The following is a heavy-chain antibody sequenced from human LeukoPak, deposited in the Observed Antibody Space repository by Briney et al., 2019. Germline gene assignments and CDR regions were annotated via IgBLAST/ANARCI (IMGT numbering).Heavy chain of an antibody. D-gene: IGHD4-23*01. J-gene: IGHJ6*03. V-gene: IGHV1-8*02. Sequence: ASVKVSCKASGYTFTGYYMHWVRQATGQGLEWMGWMNPNSGNTGYAQKFQGRVTMTRNTSISTAYMELGSLRSEDTAVYYCAKNYGGKGPPPLSYYYYYMDVWGKGTTVTISS. CDR3: AKNYGGKGPPPLSYYYYYMDV. CDR1: GYTFTGYY. CDR2: MNPNSGNT.